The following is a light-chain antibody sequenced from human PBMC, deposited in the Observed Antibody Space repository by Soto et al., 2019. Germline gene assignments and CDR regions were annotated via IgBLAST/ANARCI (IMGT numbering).Light chain of an antibody. J-gene: IGKJ4*01. Sequence: DIQMTQSPSSVSASVGDRVTITCRASQDIVRWLAWFQQKPGKAPKLLIYATSSLHSGVPSRFSGSGSGTTFTLTINGLQPEDFATYYCQQANTFPLTFGGGTKV. CDR1: QDIVRW. CDR2: ATS. CDR3: QQANTFPLT. V-gene: IGKV1D-12*01.